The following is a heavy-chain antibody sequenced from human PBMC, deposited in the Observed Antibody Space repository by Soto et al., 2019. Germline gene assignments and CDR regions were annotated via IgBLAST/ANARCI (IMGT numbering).Heavy chain of an antibody. V-gene: IGHV3-23*01. D-gene: IGHD3-22*01. J-gene: IGHJ3*01. CDR3: ARDQLYYNDISGRPLNAFDV. CDR2: LSGSGGST. Sequence: GGSLRLSCAASGFTFSSYAMSWVRQAPGKGLELVSALSGSGGSTYYADSVKGRFTISRDNSKNSLYLQMNSLRAEDTAVYYCARDQLYYNDISGRPLNAFDVWGQGTMVTV. CDR1: GFTFSSYA.